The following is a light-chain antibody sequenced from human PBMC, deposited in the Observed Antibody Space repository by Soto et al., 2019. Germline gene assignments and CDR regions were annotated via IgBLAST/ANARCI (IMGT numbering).Light chain of an antibody. V-gene: IGKV1-39*01. CDR3: QQSYSYPPT. Sequence: DIQMTQSPSSLSASVGDRVTITCRARQSISTYLNWYQQKPGKAPKILIYAASSLQSGVPSRFSGSGSGTDFTLTISSLQPEDFATYYCQQSYSYPPTFGQGTRLEIK. CDR2: AAS. J-gene: IGKJ5*01. CDR1: QSISTY.